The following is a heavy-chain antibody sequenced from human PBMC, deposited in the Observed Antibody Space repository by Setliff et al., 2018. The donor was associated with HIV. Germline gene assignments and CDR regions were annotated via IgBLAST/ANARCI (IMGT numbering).Heavy chain of an antibody. J-gene: IGHJ4*02. D-gene: IGHD6-25*01. CDR3: VQGGLSSGWGSF. Sequence: PGGSLRLSCAASGFTFSSYGMHWVRQAPGKGLEWVAFIRYDGSNKYYADSVKGRFTISRDNSKNTLYLQMNSLRAEDTAVYYCVQGGLSSGWGSFWGQGTLVTVSS. V-gene: IGHV3-30*02. CDR1: GFTFSSYG. CDR2: IRYDGSNK.